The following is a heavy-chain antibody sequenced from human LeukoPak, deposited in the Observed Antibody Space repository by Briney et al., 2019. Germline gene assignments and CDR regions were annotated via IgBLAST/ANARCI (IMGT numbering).Heavy chain of an antibody. CDR3: ARDYGGSSGRFDP. Sequence: PSETLSLTCTVSGASVSSGSYSWNWIRQPPGKGLEWIGYMFYRGSTNYNPSLKSRVTISVDSSKNQFSLNLSSVTAADTAVYYCARDYGGSSGRFDPWGQGTLVTVSS. J-gene: IGHJ5*02. CDR1: GASVSSGSYS. D-gene: IGHD6-13*01. CDR2: MFYRGST. V-gene: IGHV4-61*01.